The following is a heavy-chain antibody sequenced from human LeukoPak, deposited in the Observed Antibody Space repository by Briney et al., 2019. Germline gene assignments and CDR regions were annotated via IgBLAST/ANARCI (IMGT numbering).Heavy chain of an antibody. D-gene: IGHD3-22*01. J-gene: IGHJ3*02. CDR3: RRDPDYYDRSGYYHDAFDI. Sequence: GGSLRLSCTASGFTFSSYAMSWVRQAPGKGLEWVAFISSSRSYIYYAASVKGRFTIPREHDKDSLYMQMNSLRAEDKAVYSRRRDPDYYDRSGYYHDAFDIWGPGTIVTVS. CDR2: ISSSRSYI. CDR1: GFTFSSYA. V-gene: IGHV3-21*01.